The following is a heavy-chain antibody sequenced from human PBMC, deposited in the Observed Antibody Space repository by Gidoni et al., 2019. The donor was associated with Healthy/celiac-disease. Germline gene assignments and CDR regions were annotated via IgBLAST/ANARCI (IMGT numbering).Heavy chain of an antibody. J-gene: IGHJ3*02. Sequence: QMQLVQSGPEVKKPGTSVKVSCKASGFTFTSSAVQWVRQARGQRLEWIGWIVVGSGNTNYAQKFQERVTITRDMSTSTAYMELSSLRSEDTAVYYCAAPHTTTAYCGGDCIAFDIWGQGTMVTVSS. D-gene: IGHD2-21*02. CDR3: AAPHTTTAYCGGDCIAFDI. CDR1: GFTFTSSA. V-gene: IGHV1-58*01. CDR2: IVVGSGNT.